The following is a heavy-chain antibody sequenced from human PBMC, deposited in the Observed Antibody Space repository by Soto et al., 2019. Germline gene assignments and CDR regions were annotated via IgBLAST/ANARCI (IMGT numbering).Heavy chain of an antibody. J-gene: IGHJ4*02. Sequence: EVQLVESGGNLVQPGGSLRLSCAASGFRFSIYSMNWVRQAPGKGLEWSAYITSDTKTIKYADSLKGRFTISRDNGKTSVYLQMNSLRDEDTAVYYCARSVEGHFDYWGQGTVVTVSA. CDR1: GFRFSIYS. V-gene: IGHV3-48*02. CDR3: ARSVEGHFDY. D-gene: IGHD6-19*01. CDR2: ITSDTKTI.